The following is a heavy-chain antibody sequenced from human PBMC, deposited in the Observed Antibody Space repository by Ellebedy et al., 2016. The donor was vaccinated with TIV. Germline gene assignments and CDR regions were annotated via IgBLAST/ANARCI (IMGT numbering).Heavy chain of an antibody. Sequence: NLQGRVTMTTDTSTSTAYMELRSLRSDDTAVYYCARDRSTRYYFDYWGQGTLVTVSS. V-gene: IGHV1-18*01. J-gene: IGHJ4*02. D-gene: IGHD2-2*01. CDR3: ARDRSTRYYFDY.